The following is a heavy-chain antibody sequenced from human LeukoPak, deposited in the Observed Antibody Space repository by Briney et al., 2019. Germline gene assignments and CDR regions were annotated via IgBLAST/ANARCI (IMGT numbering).Heavy chain of an antibody. D-gene: IGHD3-9*01. CDR1: GFTFSSYS. Sequence: TGGPLRLSCAASGFTFSSYSMNWVRQAPGKGLEWVSSISSSSSYIYYADSVKGRFIISRDNAKNSPYLQMNSLRAEDTAVYYCARDNVGDILTGYYDAFDIWGQGTMVTVSS. CDR3: ARDNVGDILTGYYDAFDI. V-gene: IGHV3-21*01. CDR2: ISSSSSYI. J-gene: IGHJ3*02.